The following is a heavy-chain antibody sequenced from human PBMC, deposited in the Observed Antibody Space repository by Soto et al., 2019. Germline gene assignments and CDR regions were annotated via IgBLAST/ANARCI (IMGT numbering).Heavy chain of an antibody. J-gene: IGHJ4*02. CDR2: ISSHGDRI. Sequence: GGSLRLSCSASGFTFNTSYMHWVRQAPGKGLEYVSAISSHGDRIYYADSVKGRFTITRDNSKSTLFLQMTSLRPADTAMYYCVKVLDSSGWYYYDYWGQGVLVTVSS. CDR3: VKVLDSSGWYYYDY. V-gene: IGHV3-64D*06. CDR1: GFTFNTSY. D-gene: IGHD6-19*01.